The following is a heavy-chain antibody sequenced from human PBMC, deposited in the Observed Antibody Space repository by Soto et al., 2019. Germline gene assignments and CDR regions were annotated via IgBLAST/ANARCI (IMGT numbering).Heavy chain of an antibody. CDR1: GGSISSSSYY. CDR2: IYYSGST. CDR3: ARLRAYCGGDCYPYWFDP. D-gene: IGHD2-21*02. J-gene: IGHJ5*02. Sequence: PSETLSLTCTVSGGSISSSSYYWDWIRHPPGKGLEWIGSIYYSGSTYYNPSLKSRVTISVDTSKNQFSLKLSSVTAADTAVYYCARLRAYCGGDCYPYWFDPWGQGTLVTVSS. V-gene: IGHV4-39*01.